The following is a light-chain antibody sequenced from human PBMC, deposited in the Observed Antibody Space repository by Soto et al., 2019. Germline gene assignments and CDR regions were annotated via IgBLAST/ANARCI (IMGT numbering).Light chain of an antibody. Sequence: EIVMTQSPATLSVSPGDTATLSCRASQTIRSNLAWYQQKPGQAPRILIYRASTRATGIPARFSGSGSGTEFTLTISSLQSEDSAVYDCQQYNHWPPITFGGGTKVEIK. CDR1: QTIRSN. CDR3: QQYNHWPPIT. J-gene: IGKJ4*01. V-gene: IGKV3-15*01. CDR2: RAS.